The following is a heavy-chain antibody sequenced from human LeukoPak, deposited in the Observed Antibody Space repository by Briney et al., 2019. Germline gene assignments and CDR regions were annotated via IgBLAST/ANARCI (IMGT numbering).Heavy chain of an antibody. Sequence: SETLSLTCTVSGGSISSGGYYWSWIRQHPGKGLEWIGYIYYSGSTYYNPSLKSRVTISVDTSKNQFSLKLSSVTASDTSVDYCARALGYYDSSGIDAFDIWGQGTMVTVSS. CDR3: ARALGYYDSSGIDAFDI. D-gene: IGHD3-22*01. J-gene: IGHJ3*02. CDR1: GGSISSGGYY. V-gene: IGHV4-31*03. CDR2: IYYSGST.